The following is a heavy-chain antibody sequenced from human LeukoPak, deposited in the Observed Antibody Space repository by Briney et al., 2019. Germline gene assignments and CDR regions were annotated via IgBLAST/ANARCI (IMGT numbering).Heavy chain of an antibody. J-gene: IGHJ4*02. CDR3: AREKPSSSWYSDFDY. Sequence: SETLSLTCTVSGGSISSYYWSWLRQPPGKGLEWLGYIYYSGSTNYNPSLKSRVTISVDTSKNQFSLKLSSVTAADTAVYYCAREKPSSSWYSDFDYWGQGTLVTVSS. V-gene: IGHV4-59*01. CDR1: GGSISSYY. D-gene: IGHD6-13*01. CDR2: IYYSGST.